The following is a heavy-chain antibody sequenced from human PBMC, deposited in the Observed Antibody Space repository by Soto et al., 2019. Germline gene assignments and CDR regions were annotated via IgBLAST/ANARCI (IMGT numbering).Heavy chain of an antibody. CDR1: RFSFSSYG. CDR2: ISYDGSNK. D-gene: IGHD2-21*02. J-gene: IGHJ4*02. CDR3: AKGTTVVTPGFYFDS. V-gene: IGHV3-30*18. Sequence: QVQLVESGGGVVQPGRSLRLSCAASRFSFSSYGMHWVRQAPGKGLEWVAVISYDGSNKFYADSVRGRFTISRDNSKNTLYLQMNCLRPEDTAVYYCAKGTTVVTPGFYFDSWGQGTLVTVSS.